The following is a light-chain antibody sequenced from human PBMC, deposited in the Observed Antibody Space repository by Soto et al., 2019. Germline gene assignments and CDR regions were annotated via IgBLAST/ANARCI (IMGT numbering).Light chain of an antibody. CDR3: SSFTSRFTFV. V-gene: IGLV2-14*01. CDR1: RSDVGAYNY. Sequence: QSAMTQPACVSGSPGQSIAISCTGTRSDVGAYNYVSWYQQHPGKAPKLMISEVTSRPSGVSDRFSGSKSGNTASLTISGLQAEDEADYYCSSFTSRFTFVFGTGTKV. J-gene: IGLJ1*01. CDR2: EVT.